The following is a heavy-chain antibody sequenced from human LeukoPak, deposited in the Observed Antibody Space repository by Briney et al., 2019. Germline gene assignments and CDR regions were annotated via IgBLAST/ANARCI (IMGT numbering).Heavy chain of an antibody. V-gene: IGHV3-48*02. Sequence: GGSLRLSCAASGFPFSYYSMNWVRQAPGKGLEWVSYISSTSSTIYYTDSVGGRFAISRDNAKNSLYLQMNSLRDEDTAMYYCARGRTDFDYWAREPWSPSPQ. CDR2: ISSTSSTI. CDR3: ARGRTDFDY. CDR1: GFPFSYYS. J-gene: IGHJ4*02.